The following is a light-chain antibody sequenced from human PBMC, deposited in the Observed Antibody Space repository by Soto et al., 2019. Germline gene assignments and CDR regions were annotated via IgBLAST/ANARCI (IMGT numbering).Light chain of an antibody. CDR2: GTS. Sequence: ELVLTQPPGTLSLSPGERATLSCRASQSIASSYFGWYQQKPGQAPRLLIYGTSSRATGIPDRFSGSGSGTDFTLTISRLEPEDVAVYYCQHYGTSPFTFGPGTKVDIK. J-gene: IGKJ3*01. CDR1: QSIASSY. CDR3: QHYGTSPFT. V-gene: IGKV3-20*01.